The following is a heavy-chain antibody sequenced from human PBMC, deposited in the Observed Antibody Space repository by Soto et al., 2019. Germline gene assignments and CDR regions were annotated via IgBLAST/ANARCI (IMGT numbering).Heavy chain of an antibody. V-gene: IGHV3-49*03. Sequence: PGVSLRLSCTASGFTLGDYAMRWIRQAPGKDLQRVGFLTSKAYGGTTEYAASVKGRFTISRDDSKSIAYLQRNSLKTEDTAVYYCTRDRAQDYYDSSSYSLYYYYYGMDVWGQGTTVTVSS. CDR3: TRDRAQDYYDSSSYSLYYYYYGMDV. CDR2: LTSKAYGGTT. J-gene: IGHJ6*02. D-gene: IGHD3-22*01. CDR1: GFTLGDYA.